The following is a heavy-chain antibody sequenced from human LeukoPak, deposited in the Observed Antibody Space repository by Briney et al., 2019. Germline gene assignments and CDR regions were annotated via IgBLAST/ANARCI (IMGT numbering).Heavy chain of an antibody. Sequence: ASVKVSCKASGYTFTGYYMHWARQAPGQGLEWMGWINPNSGGTNYAQKFQGRVTMTRDTSISTAYMELSRLRSDDTAVYYCARRWASWELRLFDYWGQGTLVTVSS. J-gene: IGHJ4*02. CDR2: INPNSGGT. CDR1: GYTFTGYY. CDR3: ARRWASWELRLFDY. V-gene: IGHV1-2*02. D-gene: IGHD1-26*01.